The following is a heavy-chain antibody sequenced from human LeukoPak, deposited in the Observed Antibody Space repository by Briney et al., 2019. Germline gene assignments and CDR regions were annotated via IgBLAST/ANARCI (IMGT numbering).Heavy chain of an antibody. CDR1: GFTFSSYA. J-gene: IGHJ3*02. CDR2: ISGSGGST. V-gene: IGHV3-23*01. CDR3: AREADCSGGSCYRGVFDI. Sequence: GGSLRLSCAASGFTFSSYAMSWVRQAPGKGLEWVSAISGSGGSTYYADSVKGRFTISRDNSKNTLYLQMNSLRAEDTAVYYCAREADCSGGSCYRGVFDIWGQGTMVTVSS. D-gene: IGHD2-15*01.